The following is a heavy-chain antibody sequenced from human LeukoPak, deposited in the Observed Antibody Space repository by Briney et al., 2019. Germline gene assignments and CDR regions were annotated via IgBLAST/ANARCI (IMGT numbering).Heavy chain of an antibody. CDR1: GFTFSSYA. D-gene: IGHD1-26*01. CDR3: TKLVGATTGIDY. Sequence: GGSLRLSCAASGFTFSSYAMSWVRQAPGKGLVWVSRINGDGTSTRYADSVKGRFTISRDNAKNTVYLQMNSLSAEDTAVYYCTKLVGATTGIDYRGQGTLVTVSS. V-gene: IGHV3-74*01. CDR2: INGDGTST. J-gene: IGHJ4*02.